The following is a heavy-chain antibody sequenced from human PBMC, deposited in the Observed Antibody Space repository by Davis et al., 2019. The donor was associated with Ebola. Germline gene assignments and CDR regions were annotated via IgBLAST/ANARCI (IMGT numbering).Heavy chain of an antibody. Sequence: GESLKISCAASGFTFSSYAMSWVRQTPGKGLEWVSAISGNGASTNYADSVKGRFTVSRDNSKNTVYLQLNNLGPEDTALYYCAKAQYRGDTGGDYYYTMDVLGQGTTVTVSS. J-gene: IGHJ6*01. CDR3: AKAQYRGDTGGDYYYTMDV. CDR1: GFTFSSYA. V-gene: IGHV3-23*01. D-gene: IGHD1-26*01. CDR2: ISGNGAST.